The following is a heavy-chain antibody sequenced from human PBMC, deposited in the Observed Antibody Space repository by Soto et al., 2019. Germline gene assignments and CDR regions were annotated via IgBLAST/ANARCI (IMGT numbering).Heavy chain of an antibody. D-gene: IGHD2-21*02. V-gene: IGHV3-33*01. CDR1: GFTFSSYV. Sequence: PGGSLRLSCAASGFTFSSYVMHWVRQAPGKGLEWVAVIWYDGSNKYYADSVKGRFTISRDNSKNTLYLQMNSLRAEDTAVYYCARDLDCGGDCYSLDNWGQGTMVTVSS. CDR2: IWYDGSNK. CDR3: ARDLDCGGDCYSLDN. J-gene: IGHJ4*02.